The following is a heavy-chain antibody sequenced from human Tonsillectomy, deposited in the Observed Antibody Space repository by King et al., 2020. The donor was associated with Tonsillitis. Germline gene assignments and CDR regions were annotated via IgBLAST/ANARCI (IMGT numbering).Heavy chain of an antibody. CDR2: IYTSGST. V-gene: IGHV4-61*02. J-gene: IGHJ4*02. CDR3: ARDNYDFWSGYSQYYFDY. CDR1: GGSISSGSYY. D-gene: IGHD3-3*01. Sequence: VQLQESGPGLVKPSQTLSLTCTVSGGSISSGSYYWSCIRQPAGKGLQWIGRIYTSGSTNYNPSLKSRVTMSVDPSKNQFSLKLSSVPAADTAVYYCARDNYDFWSGYSQYYFDYWGQGTLVTVSS.